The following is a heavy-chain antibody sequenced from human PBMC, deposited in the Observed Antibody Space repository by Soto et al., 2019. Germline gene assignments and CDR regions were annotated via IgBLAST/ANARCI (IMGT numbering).Heavy chain of an antibody. CDR2: IWYDGSNK. Sequence: QVQLVESGGGVVQPGRSLRLSCAASEFTFSSYGMHWVRQAPGKGLEWVAVIWYDGSNKYYADSVKGRFTISRDNSKNTLYLQMNSLRAEDTAVYYCARDGVTFGGVIVIGWFDPWGQGTLVTVSS. J-gene: IGHJ5*02. V-gene: IGHV3-33*01. D-gene: IGHD3-16*02. CDR1: EFTFSSYG. CDR3: ARDGVTFGGVIVIGWFDP.